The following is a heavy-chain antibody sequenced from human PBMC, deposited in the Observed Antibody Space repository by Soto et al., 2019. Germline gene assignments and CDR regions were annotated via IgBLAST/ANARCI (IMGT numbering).Heavy chain of an antibody. CDR1: VGSISSGGYY. J-gene: IGHJ6*02. D-gene: IGHD5-12*01. CDR2: IYYSGST. V-gene: IGHV4-31*03. Sequence: QVQLQESGPGLVKPSQTLSLTCTVSVGSISSGGYYWSWIRQHPGKGLEWIGYIYYSGSTYYNPSIKSRVTISVDTSKNQFSLKLSSVTAADTAVYYCARGRYDPYYGMDVWGQGTTVTVSS. CDR3: ARGRYDPYYGMDV.